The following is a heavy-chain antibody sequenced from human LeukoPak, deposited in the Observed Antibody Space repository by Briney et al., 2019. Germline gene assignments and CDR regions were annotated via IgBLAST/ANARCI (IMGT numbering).Heavy chain of an antibody. V-gene: IGHV4-59*01. CDR2: IYYSGST. D-gene: IGHD2-21*01. J-gene: IGHJ4*02. CDR3: ARVGGGGDCFDY. Sequence: PSETLSLTCTVSGGSISSYYWSWIRQPPGKGLEWIGYIYYSGSTNYNPSLKSRVTISVDTSKNQFSLKLSSVTAADTAVYYRARVGGGGDCFDYWGQGTLVTVSS. CDR1: GGSISSYY.